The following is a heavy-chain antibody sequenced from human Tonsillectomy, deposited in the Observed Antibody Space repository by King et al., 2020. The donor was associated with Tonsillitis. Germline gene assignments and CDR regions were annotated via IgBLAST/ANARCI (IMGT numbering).Heavy chain of an antibody. D-gene: IGHD3-22*01. CDR2: IKPAGGTT. J-gene: IGHJ3*01. CDR1: GYIFTNYY. Sequence: QLVQSGAEVRKPGASVKVSCKASGYIFTNYYMHWVRQAPGQGPEWMGIIKPAGGTTSYAQKFQGRVTMTRDTSTSTVYMELSSLRFDDTAVYYCARDRPDSNGYFDAFDFWGQGTLVTVSS. CDR3: ARDRPDSNGYFDAFDF. V-gene: IGHV1-46*03.